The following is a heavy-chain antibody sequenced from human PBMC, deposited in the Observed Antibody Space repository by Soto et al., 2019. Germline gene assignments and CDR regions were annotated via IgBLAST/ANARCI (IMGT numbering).Heavy chain of an antibody. D-gene: IGHD6-19*01. J-gene: IGHJ4*02. V-gene: IGHV1-69*04. CDR3: ARDYSSGWSNY. CDR2: IIPILGIA. Sequence: SVKVSCKASGGTFSSYTISWVRQAPGQGLERMGRIIPILGIANYAQKFQGRVTITADKSTSTAYMELSSLRSEDTAVYYCARDYSSGWSNYWGQGTLVTAPQ. CDR1: GGTFSSYT.